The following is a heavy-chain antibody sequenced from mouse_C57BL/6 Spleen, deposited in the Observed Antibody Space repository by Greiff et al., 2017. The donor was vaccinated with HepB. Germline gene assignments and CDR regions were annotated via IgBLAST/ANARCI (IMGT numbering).Heavy chain of an antibody. V-gene: IGHV5-17*01. CDR2: ISSGSSTI. CDR3: ARTQEDGYYAGAMDY. J-gene: IGHJ4*01. D-gene: IGHD2-3*01. CDR1: GFTFSDYG. Sequence: DVMLVESGGGLVKPGGSLKLSCAASGFTFSDYGMHWVRQAPEKGLEWVAYISSGSSTIDYADTVKGRFTISRDNAKNTLFLQMTSLSSEDTAMYYCARTQEDGYYAGAMDYWGQGTSVTVSS.